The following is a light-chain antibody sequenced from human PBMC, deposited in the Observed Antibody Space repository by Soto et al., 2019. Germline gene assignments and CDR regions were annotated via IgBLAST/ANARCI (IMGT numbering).Light chain of an antibody. CDR3: QQYQIDWT. J-gene: IGKJ1*01. CDR2: DAS. CDR1: QRINTC. V-gene: IGKV1-5*01. Sequence: DIRMTQSPSTLSATVGDRVSITCRASQRINTCLAWYQQKPGKAPTLLIYDASNLPSGVPSRFSGSGSGTEFTLTIFSLQPDDFATYYCQQYQIDWTFGQGTKVDIK.